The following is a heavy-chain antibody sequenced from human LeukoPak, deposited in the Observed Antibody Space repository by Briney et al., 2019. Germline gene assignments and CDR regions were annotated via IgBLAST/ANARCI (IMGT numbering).Heavy chain of an antibody. V-gene: IGHV1-2*06. D-gene: IGHD3-22*01. J-gene: IGHJ4*02. CDR1: GYTFIDYY. Sequence: ASVKVSCKASGYTFIDYYMHWVRQAPGQGLEWMGQINPSNAGTNYAQEFQGRVTMTRDTSISTAYMELNRLRSDDTAVYYCARESDSSGYPDYWGQGTVVTVSS. CDR3: ARESDSSGYPDY. CDR2: INPSNAGT.